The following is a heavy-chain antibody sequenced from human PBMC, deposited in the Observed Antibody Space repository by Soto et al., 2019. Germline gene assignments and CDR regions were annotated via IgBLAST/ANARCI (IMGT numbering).Heavy chain of an antibody. CDR3: VKGRCRYNPCYTVPLAF. Sequence: GGSLRLSCSASGFDFSAYAMHWVRQAPEKRLEYISAINDNGDDKYYTQSVEGRFTISRDNSKNTLLLHMTSLRPEDTANYHCVKGRCRYNPCYTVPLAFWGQGTLVTSPQ. V-gene: IGHV3-64D*06. CDR2: INDNGDDK. J-gene: IGHJ4*02. CDR1: GFDFSAYA. D-gene: IGHD2-2*02.